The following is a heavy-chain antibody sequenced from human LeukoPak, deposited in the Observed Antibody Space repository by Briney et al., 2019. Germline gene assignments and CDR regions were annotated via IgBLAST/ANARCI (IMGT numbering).Heavy chain of an antibody. J-gene: IGHJ3*02. V-gene: IGHV3-21*01. CDR1: GFTFSSYS. Sequence: PGGSLRLSCAASGFTFSSYSMNWVRQAPGKGLEWVSSISSSSSYIYYADSVKGRFTISRDNAKNSLYQQMNSLRAEDTAAYYCARAASPDYYDSSGNDAFDIWGQGTMVTVSS. CDR2: ISSSSSYI. CDR3: ARAASPDYYDSSGNDAFDI. D-gene: IGHD3-22*01.